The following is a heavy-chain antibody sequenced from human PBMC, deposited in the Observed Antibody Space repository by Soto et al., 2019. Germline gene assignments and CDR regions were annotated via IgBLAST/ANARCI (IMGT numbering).Heavy chain of an antibody. CDR2: IYHSGST. V-gene: IGHV4-30-2*01. Sequence: QLQLQESGSGLVKPSQTLSLTCAVSGGSISSGGYSWSWIRQPPGKGLEWIGYIYHSGSTYYNPSRKSRVXXSXDXXKNQFSLKLSSVTAADTAVYYCARSSSWYWNAFDIWGQGTMVTVSS. D-gene: IGHD6-13*01. CDR1: GGSISSGGYS. J-gene: IGHJ3*02. CDR3: ARSSSWYWNAFDI.